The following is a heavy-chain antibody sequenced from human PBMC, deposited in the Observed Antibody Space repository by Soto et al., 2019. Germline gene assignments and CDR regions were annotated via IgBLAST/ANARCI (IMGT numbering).Heavy chain of an antibody. CDR2: IFYNGRT. V-gene: IGHV4-39*01. Sequence: SETLSLTCSVSGGPISSRNYYWGWVRRAPGRGPEWIGNIFYNGRTDYNPSLQSRVTISVDTSENQFSLKLSSVTAADTAIYYCCRGGFGADDVEDWFDPWGHGTLVTVSS. CDR1: GGPISSRNYY. CDR3: CRGGFGADDVEDWFDP. D-gene: IGHD5-12*01. J-gene: IGHJ5*02.